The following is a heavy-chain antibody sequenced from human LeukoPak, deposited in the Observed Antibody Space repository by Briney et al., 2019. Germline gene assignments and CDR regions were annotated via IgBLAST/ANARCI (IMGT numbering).Heavy chain of an antibody. CDR2: ISSSGSTI. CDR3: ASSPVVAGDFDY. CDR1: GFTFSSYE. V-gene: IGHV3-48*03. D-gene: IGHD2-15*01. Sequence: GGSLRPSCAASGFTFSSYEMNWVRQAPGKGLEWVSYISSSGSTIYYADSVKGRFTISRDNAKNSLYLQMNSLRAEDTAVYYCASSPVVAGDFDYWGQGTLVTVSS. J-gene: IGHJ4*02.